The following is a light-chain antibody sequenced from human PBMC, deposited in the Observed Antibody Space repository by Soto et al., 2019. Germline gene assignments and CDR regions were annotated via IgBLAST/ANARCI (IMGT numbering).Light chain of an antibody. CDR3: TYFRVSHLYV. CDR1: SSDIGGYNA. Sequence: QSALTQPASVSGSPGQTITISCTGTSSDIGGYNAVSWYQHHPGKAPKLIIYEVTHRPSGVSDRFSASKSGNTASLTISGLQAEDEADYYCTYFRVSHLYVFGPGTKLTVL. J-gene: IGLJ1*01. V-gene: IGLV2-14*01. CDR2: EVT.